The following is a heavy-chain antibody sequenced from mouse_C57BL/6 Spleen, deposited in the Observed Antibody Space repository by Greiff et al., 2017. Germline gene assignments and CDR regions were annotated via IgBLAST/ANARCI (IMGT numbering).Heavy chain of an antibody. CDR3: ALDSSGYPYYFDY. V-gene: IGHV14-2*01. CDR2: IDPEDGET. D-gene: IGHD3-2*02. J-gene: IGHJ2*01. Sequence: VHVKQSGAELVKPGASVKLSCTASGFNIKDYYMHWVKQRTEQGLEWIGRIDPEDGETKYAPKFQGKATITADTSSNTAYLQLSSLTSEDTAVYYCALDSSGYPYYFDYWGQGTTLTVSS. CDR1: GFNIKDYY.